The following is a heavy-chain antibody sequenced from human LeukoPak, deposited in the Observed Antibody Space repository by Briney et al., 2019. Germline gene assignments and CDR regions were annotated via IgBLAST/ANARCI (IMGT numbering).Heavy chain of an antibody. V-gene: IGHV1-69*13. CDR2: IIPIFGTA. J-gene: IGHJ6*02. Sequence: GASVKVSCKASGGTFSSYAIIWVRQAPGQGLEWMGGIIPIFGTANYAQKFQGRVTITADESTSTAYMELSSLRSEDTAVYYCARKEGSGSYYVHYYYGMDVWGQGTTVTVSS. D-gene: IGHD1-26*01. CDR3: ARKEGSGSYYVHYYYGMDV. CDR1: GGTFSSYA.